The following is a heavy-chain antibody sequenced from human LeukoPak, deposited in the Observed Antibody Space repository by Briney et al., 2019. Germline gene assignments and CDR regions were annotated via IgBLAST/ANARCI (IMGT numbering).Heavy chain of an antibody. CDR2: IYYSGST. J-gene: IGHJ6*02. V-gene: IGHV4-59*08. CDR1: GGSISSYY. Sequence: KPSETLSLTCTVSGGSISSYYWSWIRQPPGKGLEWIGYIYYSGSTNYNPSLKSRVTISVDTSKNQFSLKLSSVTAADTAVYYCARNIVVVPAASGQSYYYGMDVWGQGTTVTVSS. CDR3: ARNIVVVPAASGQSYYYGMDV. D-gene: IGHD2-2*01.